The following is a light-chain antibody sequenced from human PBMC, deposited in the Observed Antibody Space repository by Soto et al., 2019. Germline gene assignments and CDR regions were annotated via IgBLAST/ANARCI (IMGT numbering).Light chain of an antibody. V-gene: IGKV1-9*01. Sequence: DIHLTQSPSFLSASVGDRVAITCRASQVISSYLAWYQQKPGKAPRLLICAASALQSGVPSRFSGSGSGTEFTLTISSLQPEDFATYYCQQLNSYPLTFGGGTKVEIK. CDR3: QQLNSYPLT. J-gene: IGKJ4*01. CDR2: AAS. CDR1: QVISSY.